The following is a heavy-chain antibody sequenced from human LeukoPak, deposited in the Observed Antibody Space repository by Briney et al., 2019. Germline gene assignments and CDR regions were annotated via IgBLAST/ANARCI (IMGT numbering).Heavy chain of an antibody. Sequence: GGSLRLSCAASGFTFSDYYMSWIRQAPGKGLEWVSYVSGSGSTIYYADSVKGRFTISRDNAKNSLYLQMNSLRAEDTAVYYCARVNWYDAFDIWGQGTMVTVSS. CDR2: VSGSGSTI. J-gene: IGHJ3*02. V-gene: IGHV3-11*04. D-gene: IGHD1-1*01. CDR1: GFTFSDYY. CDR3: ARVNWYDAFDI.